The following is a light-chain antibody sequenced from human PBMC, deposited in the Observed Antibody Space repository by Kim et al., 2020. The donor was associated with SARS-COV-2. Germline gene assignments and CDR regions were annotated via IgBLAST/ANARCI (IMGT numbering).Light chain of an antibody. CDR3: QHYYHLPYT. V-gene: IGKV1-33*01. J-gene: IGKJ2*01. CDR1: QDINDY. Sequence: SASLGDRITITFQAGQDINDYLNWYHHKPGKAPKLLIHDASNLGTGVSSRFSGGGSGTHFTFTITGLQPEDFATYFCQHYYHLPYTFGQGTKLEI. CDR2: DAS.